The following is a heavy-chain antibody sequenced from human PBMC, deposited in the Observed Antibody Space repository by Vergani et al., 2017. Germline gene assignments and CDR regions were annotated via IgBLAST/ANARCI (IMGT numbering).Heavy chain of an antibody. D-gene: IGHD2-2*02. CDR2: TYYRSKWYN. CDR1: GDSVSSNSAA. J-gene: IGHJ5*02. V-gene: IGHV6-1*01. CDR3: ARVSHQLLYMTVDNWFDP. Sequence: QVQLQQSGPGLVKPSQTLSLTCAISGDSVSSNSAAWNWIRQSPSRGLEWLGRTYYRSKWYNDYAVSVKSRITINPDTSKNQFSLKLSSVTAADTAVYYCARVSHQLLYMTVDNWFDPWGQGTLVTVSS.